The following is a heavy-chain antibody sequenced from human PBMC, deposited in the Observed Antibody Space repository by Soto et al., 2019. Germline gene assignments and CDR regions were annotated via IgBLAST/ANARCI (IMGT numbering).Heavy chain of an antibody. Sequence: ASVKVSCKASGYTFTGYYMHWVRQAPGQGLEWMGWINPNSGGTNYAQKFQGRVTMTRDTSISTAYMELSRLRSDDTAVYYCARDQGYYDSSGYHTEFFDYWGQGTLVTVSS. CDR2: INPNSGGT. CDR3: ARDQGYYDSSGYHTEFFDY. V-gene: IGHV1-2*02. D-gene: IGHD3-22*01. J-gene: IGHJ4*02. CDR1: GYTFTGYY.